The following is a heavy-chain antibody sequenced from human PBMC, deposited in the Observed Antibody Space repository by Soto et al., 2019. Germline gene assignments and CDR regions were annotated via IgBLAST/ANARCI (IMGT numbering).Heavy chain of an antibody. CDR2: TYTGGNS. Sequence: EVQLVQTGGGLIKPGGSLSLSCAASGLSVSDKYMSWVRQAPGKGLEWVSLTYTGGNSYLADFVKCRFIVSRDISKNTLFLHMNSLAAEDTDVYYCAREGYAYGLDFWGQGSLVTVSS. J-gene: IGHJ4*02. CDR3: AREGYAYGLDF. CDR1: GLSVSDKY. V-gene: IGHV3-53*02. D-gene: IGHD3-10*01.